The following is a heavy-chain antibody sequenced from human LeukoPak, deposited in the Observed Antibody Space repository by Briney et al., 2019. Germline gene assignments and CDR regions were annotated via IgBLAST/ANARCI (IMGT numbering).Heavy chain of an antibody. CDR3: ARDSPLRGFDY. D-gene: IGHD3/OR15-3a*01. V-gene: IGHV1-8*01. Sequence: ASVTVSCKASGYTFTSYDINWVRQAPGQGLEWMGWMNPNSGNTGYAQKFQGRVTMTRNTSISTAYMELSSLRSEDTAVYYCARDSPLRGFDYWGQGTLVTVSS. CDR1: GYTFTSYD. CDR2: MNPNSGNT. J-gene: IGHJ4*02.